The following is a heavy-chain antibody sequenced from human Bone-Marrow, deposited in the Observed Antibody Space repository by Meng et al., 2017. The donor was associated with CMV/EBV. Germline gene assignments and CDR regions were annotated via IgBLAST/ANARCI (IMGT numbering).Heavy chain of an antibody. J-gene: IGHJ4*02. Sequence: LSLTCAASGFTFSSYEMNWVRQAPGKGLEWVSYISSSGSSIYYADSVKGRFTISRDNAKNSLYLQMNSLRAEDTAVYYCSRDYRSVVDYWGQGTRVTVSS. V-gene: IGHV3-48*03. CDR3: SRDYRSVVDY. CDR2: ISSSGSSI. CDR1: GFTFSSYE. D-gene: IGHD4-23*01.